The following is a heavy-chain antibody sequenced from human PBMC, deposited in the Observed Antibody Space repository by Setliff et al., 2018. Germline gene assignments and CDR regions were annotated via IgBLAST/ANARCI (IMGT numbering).Heavy chain of an antibody. Sequence: SETLSLTCAASGGTFSDYYWTWIRQPPGKGLEWIGEINHSGISNYNPSLKSRVTIAVDTFNNQFSLKLTSVTAADTAVYYCARGITMIVVVTHYYYMDVWGKGTTVTV. J-gene: IGHJ6*03. CDR3: ARGITMIVVVTHYYYMDV. CDR1: GGTFSDYY. D-gene: IGHD3-22*01. V-gene: IGHV4-34*01. CDR2: INHSGIS.